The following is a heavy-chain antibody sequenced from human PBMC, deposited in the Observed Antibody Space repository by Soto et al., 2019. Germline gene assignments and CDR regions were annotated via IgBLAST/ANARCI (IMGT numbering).Heavy chain of an antibody. Sequence: SETLSLTCAVYGGSFSGYYWSWIRQPPGKGLEWIGEINHSGSTNYNPSLKSRVTISVDTSKNQFSLKLSSVTAADTAVYYCRVDMWSYGLGMDVWGQGTTVTVS. J-gene: IGHJ6*02. V-gene: IGHV4-34*01. D-gene: IGHD3-10*01. CDR3: RVDMWSYGLGMDV. CDR2: INHSGST. CDR1: GGSFSGYY.